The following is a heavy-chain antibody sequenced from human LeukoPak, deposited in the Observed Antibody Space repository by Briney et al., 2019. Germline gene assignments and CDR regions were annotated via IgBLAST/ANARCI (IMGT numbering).Heavy chain of an antibody. CDR3: AKDLSDFWSGYPGNY. CDR1: GFTFSTYW. Sequence: QSGGSLRLSCAASGFTFSTYWMSWVRQAPGKGLEWVANIKQDGSETYYADSVKGRFTISRDNSKNTMYLQMNSLRAEDTAVYYCAKDLSDFWSGYPGNYWGQGTLVTVSS. CDR2: IKQDGSET. V-gene: IGHV3-7*01. J-gene: IGHJ4*02. D-gene: IGHD3-3*01.